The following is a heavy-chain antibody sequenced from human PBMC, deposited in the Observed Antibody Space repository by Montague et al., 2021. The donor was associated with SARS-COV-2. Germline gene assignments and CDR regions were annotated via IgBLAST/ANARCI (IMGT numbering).Heavy chain of an antibody. Sequence: SETLSLTCTVSAGSISTNSYYWAWVRQPPGKGLEWIGGISYSGSTYFNQSLQSRLTMSVDTSKNHFSLKLSSVTAADTAVDYCARLWVFYGSGSYKNCWFDPWGQGTRVTVSS. V-gene: IGHV4-39*02. J-gene: IGHJ5*02. CDR2: ISYSGST. D-gene: IGHD3-10*01. CDR3: ARLWVFYGSGSYKNCWFDP. CDR1: AGSISTNSYY.